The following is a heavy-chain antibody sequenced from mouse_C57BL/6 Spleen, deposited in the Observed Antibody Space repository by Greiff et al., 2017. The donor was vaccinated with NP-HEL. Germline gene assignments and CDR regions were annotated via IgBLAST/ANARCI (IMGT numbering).Heavy chain of an antibody. CDR3: ARPTTVVAGFDY. Sequence: QVQLQQSGPELVKPGASVKISCKASGYAFSSSWMNWVKQRPGKGLEWIGRIYPGDGDTNYNGKFKGKATLTADKSSSTAYMQLSSLTSEDSAVYFCARPTTVVAGFDYWGRGTTLTVSS. CDR1: GYAFSSSW. CDR2: IYPGDGDT. D-gene: IGHD1-1*01. V-gene: IGHV1-82*01. J-gene: IGHJ2*01.